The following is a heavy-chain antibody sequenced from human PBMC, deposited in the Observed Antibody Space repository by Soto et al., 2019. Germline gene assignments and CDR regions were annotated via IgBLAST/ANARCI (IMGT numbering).Heavy chain of an antibody. CDR3: AKDRRAGGNSAFYFDF. J-gene: IGHJ4*02. V-gene: IGHV3-23*01. CDR1: GFKFSNYA. CDR2: ISATGGGT. Sequence: GGSLRLSCAASGFKFSNYALSWVRQAPGKGLEWVSLISATGGGTYYADSVKGRFTISRDNSHNTLYLQVHSLTAEDTAVYYCAKDRRAGGNSAFYFDFSGQGAQVTVSS. D-gene: IGHD3-16*01.